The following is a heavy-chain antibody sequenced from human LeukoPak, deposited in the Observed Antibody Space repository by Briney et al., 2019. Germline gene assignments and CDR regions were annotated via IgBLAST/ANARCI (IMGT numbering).Heavy chain of an antibody. D-gene: IGHD2-2*01. CDR3: ARYCSRTSCRGFDY. CDR1: GYTFTTYD. J-gene: IGHJ4*02. Sequence: ASVKVSFKASGYTFTTYDINWVRPATGQGLEWMGWMNPNSSNTGYAQKFQGRVTITRNTSISTAYLELSSLRSEDTAVYYCARYCSRTSCRGFDYWGQGTLVTVSS. CDR2: MNPNSSNT. V-gene: IGHV1-8*03.